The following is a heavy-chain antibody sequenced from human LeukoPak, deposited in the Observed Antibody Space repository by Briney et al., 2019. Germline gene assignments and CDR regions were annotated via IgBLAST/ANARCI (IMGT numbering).Heavy chain of an antibody. CDR1: GFAFHQRG. Sequence: GGTLRLSCTSSGFAFHQRGLRWVPQVPGKGWVGGYGTNRSSASTGYADPLRGRLTHSRDNAKNSLFIQRASLRAQDTAVTFCARATIPSPFYFDYCGQATLVTAYS. V-gene: IGHV3-20*04. J-gene: IGHJ4*02. CDR3: ARATIPSPFYFDY. D-gene: IGHD2-21*01. CDR2: TNRSSAST.